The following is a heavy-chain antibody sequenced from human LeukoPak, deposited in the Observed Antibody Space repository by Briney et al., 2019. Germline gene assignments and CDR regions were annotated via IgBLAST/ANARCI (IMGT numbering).Heavy chain of an antibody. J-gene: IGHJ2*01. CDR2: FYSGGST. D-gene: IGHD2-21*02. CDR1: GFTVGSNY. Sequence: ERSLRISCAAAGFTVGSNYMNLVRQPPRKGLELVSVFYSGGSTYNAASVKGGFTISRAYSKNSLHLPMTIPTAEDTAVYYAGSPTADMTAMNGWYFDVWGRGTLVSVSS. CDR3: GSPTADMTAMNGWYFDV. V-gene: IGHV3-53*01.